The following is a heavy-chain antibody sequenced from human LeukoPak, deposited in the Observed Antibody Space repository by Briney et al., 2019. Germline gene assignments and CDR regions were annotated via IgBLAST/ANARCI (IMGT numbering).Heavy chain of an antibody. CDR1: GFTFSSYA. Sequence: GGSLRLSCAASGFTFSSYAMSWVRQAPGEGLEWVSAISGSGGSTYYADSVKGRFTISRDNSKNTLYLQMNSLRAEDTAVYYCSKVRSSWYLYYFDSWGQGTLVTVSS. V-gene: IGHV3-23*01. J-gene: IGHJ4*02. CDR3: SKVRSSWYLYYFDS. CDR2: ISGSGGST. D-gene: IGHD6-13*01.